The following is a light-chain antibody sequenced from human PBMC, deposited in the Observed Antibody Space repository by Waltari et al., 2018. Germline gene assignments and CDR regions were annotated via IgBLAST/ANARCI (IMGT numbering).Light chain of an antibody. CDR2: KAS. Sequence: DIQMTQSPSTLSASVGDRDTITCRASESINSWLAWYQEKPGKAPKLLIQKASNLESGVPSRFSGSGSGTEFILTISSLQADDFATYYCQQYRINPWTFGQGTKVEI. CDR3: QQYRINPWT. V-gene: IGKV1-5*03. J-gene: IGKJ1*01. CDR1: ESINSW.